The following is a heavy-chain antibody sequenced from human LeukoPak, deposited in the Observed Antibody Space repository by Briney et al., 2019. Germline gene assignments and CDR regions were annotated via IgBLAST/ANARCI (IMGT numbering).Heavy chain of an antibody. CDR2: IYHSGST. CDR1: GGSISSSSYY. CDR3: AREMGSGSYTK. V-gene: IGHV4-39*07. J-gene: IGHJ4*02. Sequence: SETLSLTCIVSGGSISSSSYYWGYIRQPPGKGLEWIGSIYHSGSTYYNPSLKSRVTISVDTSKNQFSLKLSSVAAADTAVYYCAREMGSGSYTKWGQGTLVTVFS. D-gene: IGHD1-26*01.